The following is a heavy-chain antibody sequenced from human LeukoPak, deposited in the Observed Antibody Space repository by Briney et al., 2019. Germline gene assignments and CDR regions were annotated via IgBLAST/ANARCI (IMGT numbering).Heavy chain of an antibody. Sequence: SLTLSFNGAVSGCSSSSGGYAWSWIRQPLGKGLEMIGYIYHTGSTYYNASVKSRVTISVDRSKNQFSLKLSSVTAADTAVYYCARVGYYDSSGYPGAFDIWGQGTMVTISS. D-gene: IGHD3-22*01. V-gene: IGHV4-30-2*01. J-gene: IGHJ3*02. CDR2: IYHTGST. CDR3: ARVGYYDSSGYPGAFDI. CDR1: GCSSSSGGYA.